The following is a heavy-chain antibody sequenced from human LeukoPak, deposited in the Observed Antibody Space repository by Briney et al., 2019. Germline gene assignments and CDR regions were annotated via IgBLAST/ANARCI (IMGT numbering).Heavy chain of an antibody. Sequence: GGSLRLSCVASGFTFDDYAMHWVRQAPGKGLEWVSGISWNSGSIGYADSVKGRFTISRDNAKNSLYLQMNSLRAEDTALYYCAKDTMSYYYDSSGYLGIDYWGQGTLVTVSS. CDR1: GFTFDDYA. CDR3: AKDTMSYYYDSSGYLGIDY. J-gene: IGHJ4*02. D-gene: IGHD3-22*01. CDR2: ISWNSGSI. V-gene: IGHV3-9*01.